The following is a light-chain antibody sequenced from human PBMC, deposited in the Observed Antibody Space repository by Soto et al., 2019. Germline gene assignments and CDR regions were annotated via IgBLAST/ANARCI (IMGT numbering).Light chain of an antibody. CDR2: AAS. CDR3: QQLNSYPIT. J-gene: IGKJ5*01. V-gene: IGKV1-9*01. Sequence: DIQLTQSPSFLSASVGDRVTITCRASQGLSSDLAWYQQKPGKAPKLLIYAASTLQSGVPSRFSGNGSGTEFTHTISSLQPEDFATYYCQQLNSYPITVGQGTRLEIK. CDR1: QGLSSD.